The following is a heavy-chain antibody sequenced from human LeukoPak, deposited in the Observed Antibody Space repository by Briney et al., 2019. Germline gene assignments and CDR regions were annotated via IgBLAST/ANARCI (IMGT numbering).Heavy chain of an antibody. Sequence: GASVKVSCKASGYTFTVYYMHWVRQAPGQGLEWMGWVNPNSGGTNYAQKFQGRVTMTRDTSISTAYMELSRLRSDDTAVYYCARVFGGVIFGYYYMDVWGKGTTVTVSS. V-gene: IGHV1-2*02. J-gene: IGHJ6*03. D-gene: IGHD3-16*02. CDR2: VNPNSGGT. CDR3: ARVFGGVIFGYYYMDV. CDR1: GYTFTVYY.